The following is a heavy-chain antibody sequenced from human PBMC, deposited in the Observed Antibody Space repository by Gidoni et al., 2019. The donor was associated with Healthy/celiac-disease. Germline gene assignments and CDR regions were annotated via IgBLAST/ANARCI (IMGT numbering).Heavy chain of an antibody. J-gene: IGHJ6*02. D-gene: IGHD2-2*01. CDR1: GGSISSSSYH. CDR3: ARGYCSSTSCSYYYYGMDV. V-gene: IGHV4-39*01. CDR2: IYYSGDT. Sequence: QLQLHESGPGLVKPSATLSLPCTVSGGSISSSSYHWGWIRPPPGKGLEWIGSIYYSGDTYYNPSLKSRVTISVDTSKKQFSLKLSSVTAADTAVYFCARGYCSSTSCSYYYYGMDVWGQGTTVTVSS.